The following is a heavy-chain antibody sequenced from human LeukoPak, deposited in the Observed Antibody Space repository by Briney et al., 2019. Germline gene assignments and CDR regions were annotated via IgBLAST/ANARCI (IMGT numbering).Heavy chain of an antibody. D-gene: IGHD3-22*01. CDR2: INPNSGGT. V-gene: IGHV1-2*06. J-gene: IGHJ5*02. CDR3: ARDLGYYYDSSGYYENWFDP. CDR1: GYTFTGYY. Sequence: ASVKVFCKASGYTFTGYYMHWVRQAPGQGLEWMGRINPNSGGTNYAQKFQGRVTMTRDTSISTAYMELSRLRSDDTAVYYCARDLGYYYDSSGYYENWFDPWGQGTLVTVSS.